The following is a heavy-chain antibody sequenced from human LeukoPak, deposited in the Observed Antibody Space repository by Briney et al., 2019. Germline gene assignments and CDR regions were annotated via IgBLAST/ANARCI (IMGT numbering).Heavy chain of an antibody. CDR1: GFTFSSYW. Sequence: GGSLRLSCAASGFTFSSYWMSWVRQAPGKGLEWVANIKQDGSEKYYVDSVKGRFTISRDNAKNSLYLQMNSLRAEDTAVYYCCSSCIMITFGGVCDFDYWGQGTLVTVSS. CDR3: CSSCIMITFGGVCDFDY. D-gene: IGHD3-16*01. CDR2: IKQDGSEK. J-gene: IGHJ4*02. V-gene: IGHV3-7*01.